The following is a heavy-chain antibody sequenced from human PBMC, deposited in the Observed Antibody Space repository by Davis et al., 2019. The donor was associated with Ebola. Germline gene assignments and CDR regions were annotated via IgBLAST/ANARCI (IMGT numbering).Heavy chain of an antibody. J-gene: IGHJ3*02. CDR1: GGSISSGGYS. V-gene: IGHV4-30-2*01. Sequence: PSETLSLTCAVSGGSISSGGYSWSWIRQPPGKGLEWIGYIYHSGSTYYNPSLKSRVTISVDRSKNQFSLKLSSVTAADTAVYYCARVTDYGGNSGAFDIWGQGTMVTVSS. D-gene: IGHD4-23*01. CDR3: ARVTDYGGNSGAFDI. CDR2: IYHSGST.